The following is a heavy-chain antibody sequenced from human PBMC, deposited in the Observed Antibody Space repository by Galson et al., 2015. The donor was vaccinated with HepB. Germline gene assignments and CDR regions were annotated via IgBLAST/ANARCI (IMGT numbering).Heavy chain of an antibody. CDR3: AGLTLEGWFDP. CDR2: IYSGGST. V-gene: IGHV3-53*04. J-gene: IGHJ5*02. Sequence: SLRLSCAASGFTVSSNYMSWVRQAPGKGLEWVSVIYSGGSTYYADSVKGRFTISRHNSKNTLYLQMNSLRAEDTDGYYCAGLTLEGWFDPWGQGTLVTVSS. D-gene: IGHD1-1*01. CDR1: GFTVSSNY.